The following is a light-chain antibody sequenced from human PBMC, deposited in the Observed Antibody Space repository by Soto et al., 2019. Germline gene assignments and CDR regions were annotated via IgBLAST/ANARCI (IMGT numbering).Light chain of an antibody. CDR3: QQYNSFSPTT. CDR1: QSISSW. CDR2: DAS. V-gene: IGKV1-5*01. J-gene: IGKJ1*01. Sequence: DIQMTDSPSTLPASVGDIVTITCRASQSISSWLAWYQQKPGKAPKLLIYDASSLESGVPSRFSGSGSGTEFTLTISSLQPDDFATYYCQQYNSFSPTTFGQATKVDIK.